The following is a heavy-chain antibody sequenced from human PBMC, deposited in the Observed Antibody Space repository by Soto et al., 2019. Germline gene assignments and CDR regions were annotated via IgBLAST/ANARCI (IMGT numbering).Heavy chain of an antibody. D-gene: IGHD4-17*01. CDR3: TRADVTVTLSVFDP. J-gene: IGHJ5*02. CDR1: GFIFSSYP. CDR2: ISDDGSTK. V-gene: IGHV3-30-3*01. Sequence: QVQLVESGGGVVQTGRSLRLSCAASGFIFSSYPMHWVRQAPGKGLEWVAVISDDGSTKYYADSVKGRFTISRDNSKNTLYLQMNSLSADDTAVYYCTRADVTVTLSVFDPWGQGTLVTVSS.